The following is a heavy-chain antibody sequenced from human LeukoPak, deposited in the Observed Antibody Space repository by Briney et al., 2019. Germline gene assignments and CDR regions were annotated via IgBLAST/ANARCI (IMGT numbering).Heavy chain of an antibody. CDR3: AKGKSATVTTSYFDY. CDR2: IRYDGSNK. V-gene: IGHV3-30*02. D-gene: IGHD4-17*01. Sequence: GGSLRLSCAASGFTFSSYGMHWVRQAPGKGLEWVAFIRYDGSNKYYADSVKGRFTISRDNSKNTLYLQMNSLRAEDTAVYYCAKGKSATVTTSYFDYWGQGTLVTLSS. CDR1: GFTFSSYG. J-gene: IGHJ4*02.